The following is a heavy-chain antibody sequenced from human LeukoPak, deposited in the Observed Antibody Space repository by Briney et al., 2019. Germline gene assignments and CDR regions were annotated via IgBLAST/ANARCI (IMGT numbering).Heavy chain of an antibody. CDR2: IRSKAYGGTT. V-gene: IGHV3-49*04. J-gene: IGHJ6*03. CDR3: TSPDIVVVPAAIQNYYYYYMDV. D-gene: IGHD2-2*02. CDR1: GFTFGDYA. Sequence: GGSLRLSCTASGFTFGDYAMSWVRQAPGKGLEWVGFIRSKAYGGTTEYAASVKGRFTISRDDSKSIAYLQMNSLKTEDTAVYYCTSPDIVVVPAAIQNYYYYYMDVWGKGTTVTISS.